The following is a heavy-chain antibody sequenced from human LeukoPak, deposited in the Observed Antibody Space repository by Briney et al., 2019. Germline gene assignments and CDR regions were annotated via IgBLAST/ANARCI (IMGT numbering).Heavy chain of an antibody. CDR3: ARESYYDSSGYYYYYYMDV. V-gene: IGHV4-59*01. CDR2: IYYSGNT. D-gene: IGHD3-22*01. Sequence: SETLSLTCAVYGGSFSGYYWSWIRQPPGKGLEWIGYIYYSGNTNYNPSLKSRVTISVDTSKNQFSLKLSSVTAADTAVYYCARESYYDSSGYYYYYYMDVWGKGTTVTVSS. CDR1: GGSFSGYY. J-gene: IGHJ6*03.